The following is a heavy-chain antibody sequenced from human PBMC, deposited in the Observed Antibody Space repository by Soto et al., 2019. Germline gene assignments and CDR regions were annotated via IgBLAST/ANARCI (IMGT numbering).Heavy chain of an antibody. CDR3: ARRVGGYFEY. CDR2: ILADFNT. J-gene: IGHJ4*02. Sequence: EVQLLESGGGLVRPGGSLTLSCAASGFTFSDYTMTWVRQAPGKVLDCISVILADFNTYYADSVRGRFTISRDNSKNPMCLEMDSLRAEGTAVYYCARRVGGYFEYWGQGALVTVSS. CDR1: GFTFSDYT. V-gene: IGHV3-23*03.